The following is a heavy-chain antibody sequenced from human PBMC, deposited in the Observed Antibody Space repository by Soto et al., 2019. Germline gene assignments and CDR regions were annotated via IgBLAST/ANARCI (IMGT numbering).Heavy chain of an antibody. V-gene: IGHV1-46*01. CDR3: ARDAPAHYDFWSGYGRTYNWFDP. CDR1: GYTFTSYY. J-gene: IGHJ5*02. CDR2: INPSGGST. D-gene: IGHD3-3*01. Sequence: ASVKVSCKASGYTFTSYYMHWVRQAPGQGLEWMGIINPSGGSTSYAQKFQGRVTMTRDTSTSTAYMELSSLRSEDTAVYYCARDAPAHYDFWSGYGRTYNWFDPWGQGTLVTVSS.